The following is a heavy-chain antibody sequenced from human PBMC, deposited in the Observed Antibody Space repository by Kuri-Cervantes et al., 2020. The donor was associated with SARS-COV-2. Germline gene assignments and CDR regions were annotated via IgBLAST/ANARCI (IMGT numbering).Heavy chain of an antibody. J-gene: IGHJ6*03. CDR3: ARESSDGSYYVSRGLNYHYYYMDV. V-gene: IGHV1-18*01. Sequence: ASVKVSCKASGYTFTSYGISWVRQAPGQGLEWMGWISAYNGNTNYAQKLQGRVTMTTDTSTSTAYMELRSLRSDDTAVYYCARESSDGSYYVSRGLNYHYYYMDVWGKGTTVTVSS. CDR1: GYTFTSYG. CDR2: ISAYNGNT. D-gene: IGHD1-26*01.